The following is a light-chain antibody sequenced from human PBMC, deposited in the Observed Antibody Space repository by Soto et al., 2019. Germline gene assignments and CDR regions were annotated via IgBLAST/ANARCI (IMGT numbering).Light chain of an antibody. V-gene: IGLV1-44*01. CDR1: SSNIGSNT. CDR2: SNN. CDR3: AAWDDSLNGYV. Sequence: VLTQPPSASGTPVQRVTISCSGSSSNIGSNTVNWYQQLPGTAPKLLIYSNNQRPSGVPDRFSGSKSGTSASLAISGLQSEDEADYYCAAWDDSLNGYVFGTGTKVTVL. J-gene: IGLJ1*01.